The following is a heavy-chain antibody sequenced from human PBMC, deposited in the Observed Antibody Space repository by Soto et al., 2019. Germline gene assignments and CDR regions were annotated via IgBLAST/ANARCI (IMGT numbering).Heavy chain of an antibody. D-gene: IGHD3-10*01. J-gene: IGHJ6*01. CDR3: AREKSAMLRGVRYGMDV. CDR2: INSAGTP. CDR1: GFTVSNNY. Sequence: EVQVVATGGGLIQPGGSLRLSCVASGFTVSNNYMSWVSQVPGKGLKWGSLINSAGTPYYADSVKGRFTVSRDTAKTTLYLQMSSLRVEDTAVDVCAREKSAMLRGVRYGMDVWGQGTAVTVSS. V-gene: IGHV3-53*02.